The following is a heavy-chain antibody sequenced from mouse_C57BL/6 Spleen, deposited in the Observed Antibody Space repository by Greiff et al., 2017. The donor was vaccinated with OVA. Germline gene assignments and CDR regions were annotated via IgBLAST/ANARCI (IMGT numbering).Heavy chain of an antibody. V-gene: IGHV1-26*01. CDR2: INPNNGGT. CDR1: GYTFTDYY. D-gene: IGHD1-1*01. J-gene: IGHJ2*01. Sequence: EVQLQQSGPELVKPGASVKISCKASGYTFTDYYMNWVKQSHGKSLEWIGDINPNNGGTSYNQKFKGKATLTVDKSSSTAYMELRSLTSEDSAVYCCARDGYYSSSFDYWGQGTTLTVSS. CDR3: ARDGYYSSSFDY.